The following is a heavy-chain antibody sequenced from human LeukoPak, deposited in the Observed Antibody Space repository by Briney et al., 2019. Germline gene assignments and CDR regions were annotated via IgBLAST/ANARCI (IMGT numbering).Heavy chain of an antibody. D-gene: IGHD3-10*01. Sequence: GGSLRLSCAASGFTFSSYAMSWVRQAPGKGLEWVSAFSGSGGDTYYADSVKGRFTISRDNSKNTVYLQVISLTAEDTAVYYCAKDDAWLRFGEWSQGTLVTVSS. CDR2: FSGSGGDT. CDR1: GFTFSSYA. CDR3: AKDDAWLRFGE. V-gene: IGHV3-23*01. J-gene: IGHJ4*02.